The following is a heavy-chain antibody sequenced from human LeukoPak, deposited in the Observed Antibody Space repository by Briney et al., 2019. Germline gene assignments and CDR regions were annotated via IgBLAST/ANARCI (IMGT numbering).Heavy chain of an antibody. CDR3: AREKTTVTTRRFDY. V-gene: IGHV4-61*02. Sequence: PSETLSLTCTVSGGSISSGSYYWSWIRQPAGKGLEWIGRIYTSGSTNYNPSLKSRVTMSVDTSKNQFSLKLSSVTAADTAVYYCAREKTTVTTRRFDYWGQGTLVTVSS. D-gene: IGHD4-17*01. J-gene: IGHJ4*02. CDR1: GGSISSGSYY. CDR2: IYTSGST.